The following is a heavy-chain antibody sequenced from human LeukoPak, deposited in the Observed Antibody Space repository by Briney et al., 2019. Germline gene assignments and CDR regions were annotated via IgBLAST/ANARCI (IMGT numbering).Heavy chain of an antibody. D-gene: IGHD4-11*01. V-gene: IGHV4-39*01. CDR1: GGSIRSYY. CDR3: ARHFRYSTSPFDY. Sequence: SETLSLTCTVSGGSIRSYYWGWLRQPPGEGLEWIGSIYYSGSTYYNPSLKSRVTIPVDTSKNQFSLKLSSVTAADTAVYYCARHFRYSTSPFDYWGQGTLVTVSS. J-gene: IGHJ4*02. CDR2: IYYSGST.